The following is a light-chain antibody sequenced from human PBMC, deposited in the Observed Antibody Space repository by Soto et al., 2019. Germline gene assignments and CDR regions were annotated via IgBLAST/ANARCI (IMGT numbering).Light chain of an antibody. CDR3: QHYLTWPLA. CDR1: QGVGST. Sequence: ELVLTQSPATPSVSPGESATLSCRASQGVGSTLAWYQQKPGRAPRLLIYDAYIRATGIPARFSGAGSGTEFTLTISRLQSDDFAVYYCQHYLTWPLAFGGGTRVEI. J-gene: IGKJ4*01. V-gene: IGKV3-15*01. CDR2: DAY.